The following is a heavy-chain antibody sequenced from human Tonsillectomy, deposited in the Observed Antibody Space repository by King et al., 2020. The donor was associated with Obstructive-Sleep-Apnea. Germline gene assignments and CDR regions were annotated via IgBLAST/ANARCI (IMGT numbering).Heavy chain of an antibody. V-gene: IGHV3-7*03. D-gene: IGHD6-13*01. CDR2: IKQDGSEK. CDR1: GFSLSSDW. J-gene: IGHJ4*02. CDR3: ARGGAGLVY. Sequence: VQLVESGGGLVQPGGSLRVSCAASGFSLSSDWMTWVRQAPGKGLEWVANIKQDGSEKDYVDSVKGRFTISRDNAKNSLYLQMNSLRADDTAVYYCARGGAGLVYWGQGTLVTVSS.